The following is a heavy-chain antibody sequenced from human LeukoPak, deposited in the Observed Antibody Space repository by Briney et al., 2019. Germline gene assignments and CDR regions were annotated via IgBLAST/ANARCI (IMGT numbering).Heavy chain of an antibody. V-gene: IGHV3-21*01. D-gene: IGHD6-13*01. CDR1: GFTFSSHA. CDR2: ISSSSSYI. J-gene: IGHJ6*02. CDR3: AREYSYSGYSSSGVKYYYGMDV. Sequence: GGSLRLSCAASGFTFSSHAMSWVRQAPGKGLEWVSSISSSSSYIYYADSVKGRFTISRDNAKNSLYLQMNSLRAEDTAVYYCAREYSYSGYSSSGVKYYYGMDVWGQGTTVTVSS.